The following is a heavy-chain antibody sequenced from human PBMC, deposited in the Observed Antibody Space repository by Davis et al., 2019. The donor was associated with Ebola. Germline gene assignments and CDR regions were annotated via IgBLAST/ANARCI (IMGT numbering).Heavy chain of an antibody. J-gene: IGHJ4*02. CDR1: GFTFSSYA. Sequence: GESLKISCAASGFTFSSYAMHWVRQAPGKGLEWVAVISYDGSNKYYADSVKGRFTISRDNSKNTLYLQMNSLRPEDTAVYYGARGHSSGWEKGVCDYWGQGTLVTVSS. CDR3: ARGHSSGWEKGVCDY. D-gene: IGHD6-19*01. V-gene: IGHV3-30*04. CDR2: ISYDGSNK.